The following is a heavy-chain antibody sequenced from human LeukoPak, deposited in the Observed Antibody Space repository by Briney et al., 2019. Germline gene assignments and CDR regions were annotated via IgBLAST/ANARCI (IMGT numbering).Heavy chain of an antibody. CDR1: GYTFTGYY. CDR2: INPNSGGT. CDR3: ARGGDYYDSSGSPDY. D-gene: IGHD3-22*01. Sequence: GASVRVSCKASGYTFTGYYMHWVRQAPGQGLEWMGWINPNSGGTNYAQKFQGRVTMTRDTSISTAYMELSRLRSDDTAVYYCARGGDYYDSSGSPDYWGQGTLVTVSS. J-gene: IGHJ4*02. V-gene: IGHV1-2*02.